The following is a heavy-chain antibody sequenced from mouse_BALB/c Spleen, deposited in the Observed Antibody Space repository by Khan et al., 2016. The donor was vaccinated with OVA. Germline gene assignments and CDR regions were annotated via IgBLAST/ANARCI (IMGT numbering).Heavy chain of an antibody. V-gene: IGHV3-2*02. CDR3: ARGSYYGYALDY. Sequence: EVQLQESGPGLVKPSQSLSLTCTVTGYSITSNYAWNWIRQLPGNKLAWMGYISYSGSTSYNPSLKSRISITRDTSKNQFFLQLTSVTTEDAATYYGARGSYYGYALDYWGQGTSVTVSS. CDR2: ISYSGST. CDR1: GYSITSNYA. D-gene: IGHD1-1*01. J-gene: IGHJ4*01.